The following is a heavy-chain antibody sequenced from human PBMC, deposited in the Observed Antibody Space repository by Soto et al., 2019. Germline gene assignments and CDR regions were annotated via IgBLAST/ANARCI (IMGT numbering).Heavy chain of an antibody. CDR3: ARDLKVVASKSYIYYRMDV. CDR1: GFTFSNYT. CDR2: ISRSSTNI. Sequence: GGSLRLSCSASGFTFSNYTMNWVRQAPGKGLDWVSSISRSSTNIFYADSVKGRFTVSRENAKNVVYLQINSLSAEDTGIYYCARDLKVVASKSYIYYRMDVWGQGTTVTVSS. J-gene: IGHJ6*02. D-gene: IGHD3-22*01. V-gene: IGHV3-21*01.